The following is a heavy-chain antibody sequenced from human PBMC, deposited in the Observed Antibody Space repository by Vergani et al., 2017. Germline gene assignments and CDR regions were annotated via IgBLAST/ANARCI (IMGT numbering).Heavy chain of an antibody. V-gene: IGHV3-30*19. CDR1: GFTFSSYG. J-gene: IGHJ4*02. Sequence: QVQLVESGGGVVQPGRSLRLSCAASGFTFSSYGMHWVRQAPGKGLEWVAVISYDGSNKYYADSVKGRFTISRDNSKNTLYLQMNSLRAEDTAVYYCARVGYDSSSYYFDYWGQGTLVTVSS. CDR3: ARVGYDSSSYYFDY. D-gene: IGHD3-22*01. CDR2: ISYDGSNK.